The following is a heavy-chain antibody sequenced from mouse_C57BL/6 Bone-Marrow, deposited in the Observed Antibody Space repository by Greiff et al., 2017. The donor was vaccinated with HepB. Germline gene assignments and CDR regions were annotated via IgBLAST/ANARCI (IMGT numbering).Heavy chain of an antibody. CDR1: GFTFSSYA. CDR3: ARDRGTTKAMDY. J-gene: IGHJ4*01. D-gene: IGHD1-1*01. V-gene: IGHV5-4*01. CDR2: ISDGGSYT. Sequence: EVKLMESGGGLVKPGGSLKLSCAASGFTFSSYAMSWVRQTPEKRLEWVATISDGGSYTYYPDNVKGRFTISRDNAKNNLYLQMSHLKSEDTAMYYCARDRGTTKAMDYWGQGTSVTVSS.